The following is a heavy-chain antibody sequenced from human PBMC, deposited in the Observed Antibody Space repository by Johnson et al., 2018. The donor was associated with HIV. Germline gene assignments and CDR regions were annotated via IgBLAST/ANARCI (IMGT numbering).Heavy chain of an antibody. D-gene: IGHD2-15*01. V-gene: IGHV3-7*01. Sequence: VQLVESGGGLVQPGGSLRLSCAASAFTFSRYWMSWVRQAPGKGLEWVANIKQYGSEKYYVDSVKGRFTISRDNAKNSLYLQMNSLRAEDTAVYYCARDGVGVVPGGWCAFDIWGQGTLVTVSS. CDR2: IKQYGSEK. CDR1: AFTFSRYW. CDR3: ARDGVGVVPGGWCAFDI. J-gene: IGHJ3*02.